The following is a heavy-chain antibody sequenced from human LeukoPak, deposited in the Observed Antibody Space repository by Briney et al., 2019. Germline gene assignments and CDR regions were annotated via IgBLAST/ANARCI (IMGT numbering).Heavy chain of an antibody. CDR3: AREGGSYDILTGYSSAWDAFDI. Sequence: GGSLRLSCAASGFTFSSYSMNWVRQAPGKGLGWVSSISSSSSYIYYADSVKGRFTISRDNAKNSLYLQMNSLRAEDRAVYYCAREGGSYDILTGYSSAWDAFDIWGQGTMVTVSS. V-gene: IGHV3-21*01. D-gene: IGHD3-9*01. CDR1: GFTFSSYS. J-gene: IGHJ3*02. CDR2: ISSSSSYI.